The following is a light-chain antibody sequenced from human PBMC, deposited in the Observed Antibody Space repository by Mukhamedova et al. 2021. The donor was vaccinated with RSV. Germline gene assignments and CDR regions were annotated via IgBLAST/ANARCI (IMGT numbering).Light chain of an antibody. CDR3: QQYDNLIT. Sequence: WYQRRVHGKAPKLLIYDASNLETGVPSRFSGSGSGIDFTFIISSLQPEDIATYYCQQYDNLITFGQGTRLEIK. V-gene: IGKV1-33*01. CDR2: DAS. J-gene: IGKJ5*01.